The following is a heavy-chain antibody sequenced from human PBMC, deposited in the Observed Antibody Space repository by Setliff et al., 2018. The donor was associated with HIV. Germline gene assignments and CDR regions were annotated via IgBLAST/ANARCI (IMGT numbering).Heavy chain of an antibody. V-gene: IGHV4-34*01. CDR1: GGSFSGYY. Sequence: SETLSLTCAVYGGSFSGYYWSWIRQPPGKGLEWIGEVSDSGSTIYNPSLESRVTILLDTSKNQFSLRLISVTAADTATYYCAREPPHGGEYILTTYYLDVWGRGTTVT. CDR2: VSDSGST. CDR3: AREPPHGGEYILTTYYLDV. D-gene: IGHD4-17*01. J-gene: IGHJ6*03.